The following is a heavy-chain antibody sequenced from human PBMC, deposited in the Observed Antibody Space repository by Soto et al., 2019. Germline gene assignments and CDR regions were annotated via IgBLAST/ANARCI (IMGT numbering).Heavy chain of an antibody. Sequence: QVQLVQCGAEVKKPGASVKVSCKTSGYTFTGHYIHWVRQAPQQGPEWMGEIGPESGATRYAEKFRGRVTMTMDTSITTVYMELRNLSPDDTAVYYCGRGRSGQIVIFYWGQGTPVTVSS. V-gene: IGHV1-2*02. CDR3: GRGRSGQIVIFY. D-gene: IGHD2-15*01. CDR2: IGPESGAT. CDR1: GYTFTGHY. J-gene: IGHJ4*02.